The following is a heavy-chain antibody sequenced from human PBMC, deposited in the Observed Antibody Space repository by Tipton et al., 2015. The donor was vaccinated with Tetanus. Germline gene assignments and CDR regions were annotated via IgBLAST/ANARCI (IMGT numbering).Heavy chain of an antibody. D-gene: IGHD3-22*01. V-gene: IGHV4-31*01. J-gene: IGHJ1*01. CDR2: IYYSGST. Sequence: TLSLTCTVSGASFRNDGYYWSWVRQHPGRGLEWIGYIYYSGSTYYNPSLKSPVTISVDTSKNQFSLTVSSVTAADTAVYYCARVVPYYYDTRGHHGEYFQEWGQGTQVIVSS. CDR1: GASFRNDGYY. CDR3: ARVVPYYYDTRGHHGEYFQE.